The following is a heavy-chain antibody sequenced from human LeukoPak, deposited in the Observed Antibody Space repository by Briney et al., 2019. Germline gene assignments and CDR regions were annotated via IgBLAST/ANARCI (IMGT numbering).Heavy chain of an antibody. CDR2: ISYDGSNK. Sequence: PGGSLRLSCAASGFTFSSYAMHWVRQAPGKGLEWVAVISYDGSNKYYADSVKGRFTISRDNSKNTLYLQMNSLRAEDTAVYYCAREDYGDHNFDYWGQGTLVTVSS. J-gene: IGHJ4*02. CDR1: GFTFSSYA. D-gene: IGHD4-17*01. CDR3: AREDYGDHNFDY. V-gene: IGHV3-30-3*01.